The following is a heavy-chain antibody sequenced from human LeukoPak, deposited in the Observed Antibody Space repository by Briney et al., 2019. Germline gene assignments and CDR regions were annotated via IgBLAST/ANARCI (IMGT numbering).Heavy chain of an antibody. CDR1: GGSISSSSYY. Sequence: SETLSLTCSVSGGSISSSSYYWGWIRQPPGKGLEWIGAIYYSGSTYYNPSLKSRVTISADTSKNQFSLKLTSVTAADTAVYYCARIDGPHPSVWGQGTTVTVSS. D-gene: IGHD3-9*01. CDR3: ARIDGPHPSV. J-gene: IGHJ6*02. CDR2: IYYSGST. V-gene: IGHV4-39*07.